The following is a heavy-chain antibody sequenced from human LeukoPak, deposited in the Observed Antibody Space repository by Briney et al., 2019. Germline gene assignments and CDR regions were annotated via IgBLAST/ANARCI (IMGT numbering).Heavy chain of an antibody. CDR2: ISNDGSRK. Sequence: GGSLRLSCAPSGFTFSRHGMHWVRQAPGKGLEWVAIISNDGSRKYYAHSVEGRFTISRDNSKNTLYLQMDSLRAEDTAVYYCARDLPITNYYDSSAPLGWGQGTLVTVSS. CDR1: GFTFSRHG. D-gene: IGHD3-22*01. J-gene: IGHJ4*02. CDR3: ARDLPITNYYDSSAPLG. V-gene: IGHV3-30*03.